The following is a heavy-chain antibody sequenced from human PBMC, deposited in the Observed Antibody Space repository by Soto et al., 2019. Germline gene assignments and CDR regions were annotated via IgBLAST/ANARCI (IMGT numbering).Heavy chain of an antibody. D-gene: IGHD3-10*01. CDR2: IYYSGST. CDR3: VREITMLRGRSIHP. J-gene: IGHJ5*02. V-gene: IGHV4-31*02. Sequence: SETLSLTCTVSGGSISSGDYYWSWIRQHPGKGLEWIGYIYYSGSTYYNPSLKSRVTISVDTSKNQFSLKLSSVTAADTAVYYCVREITMLRGRSIHPWGQGILVTVSS. CDR1: GGSISSGDYY.